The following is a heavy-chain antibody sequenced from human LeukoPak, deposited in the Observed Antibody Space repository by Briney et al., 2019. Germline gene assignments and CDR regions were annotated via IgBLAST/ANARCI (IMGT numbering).Heavy chain of an antibody. CDR2: ISSSSSYI. Sequence: GGSLRLPCAASGFTFSSYSMNWVRQAPGKGLEWVSSISSSSSYIYYADSVKGRFTISRDNAKNSLYLQMNSLRAEDTAVYYCARDWYYGDYVKGYYYYGMDVWGQGTTVTVSS. V-gene: IGHV3-21*01. CDR1: GFTFSSYS. J-gene: IGHJ6*02. D-gene: IGHD4-17*01. CDR3: ARDWYYGDYVKGYYYYGMDV.